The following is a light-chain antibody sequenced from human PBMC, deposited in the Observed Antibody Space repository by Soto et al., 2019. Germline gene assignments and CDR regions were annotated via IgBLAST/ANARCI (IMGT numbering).Light chain of an antibody. J-gene: IGKJ1*01. Sequence: EIVFTQSPATLSLSPGERSTLSCRASQSVGTFFAWYQQKPGQAPRLLIYDASNRATGIPPRFSGSGSGTDFTPTISSLEPEDFAVYYCQQCNNWPQWTFGQGTKVDIK. V-gene: IGKV3-11*01. CDR2: DAS. CDR1: QSVGTF. CDR3: QQCNNWPQWT.